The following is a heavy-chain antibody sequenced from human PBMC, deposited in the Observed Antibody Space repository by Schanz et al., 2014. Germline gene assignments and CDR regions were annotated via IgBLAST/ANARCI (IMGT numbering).Heavy chain of an antibody. Sequence: VQLVESGGGVVQPGRSLRLSCAASGFNFGSHGMHWVRQAPGKGLEWVSAISGGGGTTYYADSVKGRFTISRDNSKTTLYLQMNSLRAEDTAVYYCTKGRFGELSALDIWGQGTMVNVSS. CDR2: ISGGGGTT. J-gene: IGHJ3*02. D-gene: IGHD3-10*01. CDR1: GFNFGSHG. V-gene: IGHV3-23*04. CDR3: TKGRFGELSALDI.